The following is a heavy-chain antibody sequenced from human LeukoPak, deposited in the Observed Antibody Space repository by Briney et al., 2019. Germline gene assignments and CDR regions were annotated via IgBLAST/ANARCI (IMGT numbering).Heavy chain of an antibody. D-gene: IGHD1-26*01. CDR3: ASFSGRVVGAFDI. Sequence: SVKVSCKASGGTFSSYAISWVRQAPGQGLERVGGIIPIFGTANYAQKFQGGVTITTDESTSTAYMELSSLRSEDTAVYYCASFSGRVVGAFDIWGQGTMVTVSS. CDR1: GGTFSSYA. CDR2: IIPIFGTA. V-gene: IGHV1-69*05. J-gene: IGHJ3*02.